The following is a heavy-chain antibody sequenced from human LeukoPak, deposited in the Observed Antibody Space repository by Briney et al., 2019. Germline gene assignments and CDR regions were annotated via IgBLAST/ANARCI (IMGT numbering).Heavy chain of an antibody. CDR3: ARVRYCSSTSCYSGYFDY. V-gene: IGHV3-23*01. CDR2: ISGSGGST. Sequence: GGSLRLPCAASGFTFSSYAMSWVRQAPGKGLEWVSAISGSGGSTYYADSVKGRFTISRDNSKNTLYLQMNSLRAEDTAVYYCARVRYCSSTSCYSGYFDYWGQGTLVTVSS. D-gene: IGHD2-2*02. J-gene: IGHJ4*02. CDR1: GFTFSSYA.